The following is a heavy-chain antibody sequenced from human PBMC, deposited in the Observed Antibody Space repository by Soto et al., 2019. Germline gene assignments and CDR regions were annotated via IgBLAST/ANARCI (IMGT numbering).Heavy chain of an antibody. D-gene: IGHD6-19*01. Sequence: QVQLQQWGAGLLKPSETLSLTCAVYGGSFSGYYWSWIRQPPGKGLEWIGEINHSGSTNYNPSLKSRVPISVDTSKNQFSLTLSSVTAADTAVYSCARGCPRYSSGWYGGPAIRYFDYWGQGTLVTVSS. J-gene: IGHJ4*02. CDR2: INHSGST. CDR3: ARGCPRYSSGWYGGPAIRYFDY. CDR1: GGSFSGYY. V-gene: IGHV4-34*01.